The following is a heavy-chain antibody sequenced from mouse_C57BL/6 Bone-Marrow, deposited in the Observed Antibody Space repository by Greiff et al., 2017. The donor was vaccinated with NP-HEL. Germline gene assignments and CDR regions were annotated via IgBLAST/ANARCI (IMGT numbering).Heavy chain of an antibody. CDR3: ARDLGYYGSSHWYFDV. V-gene: IGHV5-16*01. J-gene: IGHJ1*03. D-gene: IGHD1-1*01. CDR2: INYDGSST. Sequence: EVKLMESEGGLVQPGSSMKLSCTASGFTFSDYYMAWVRQVPEKGLEWVANINYDGSSTYYLDSLKSRFIISRDNAKNILYLQMSSLKSEDTATYYCARDLGYYGSSHWYFDVWGTGTTVTVSS. CDR1: GFTFSDYY.